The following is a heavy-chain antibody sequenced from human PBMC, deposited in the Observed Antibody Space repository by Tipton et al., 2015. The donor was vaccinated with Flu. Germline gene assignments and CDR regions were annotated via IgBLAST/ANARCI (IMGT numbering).Heavy chain of an antibody. V-gene: IGHV4-34*01. CDR3: ARRRRVGYYGSGRDYYYYYYMDV. CDR2: INHSGST. CDR1: GGSFSGYY. Sequence: TLSLTCAVYGGSFSGYYWSWIRQPPGKGLEWIGEINHSGSTNYNPSLKSRVTILVDTSKNQFPLKLSSVTAADTAVYYCARRRRVGYYGSGRDYYYYYYMDVWGKGTTVTVSS. J-gene: IGHJ6*03. D-gene: IGHD3-10*01.